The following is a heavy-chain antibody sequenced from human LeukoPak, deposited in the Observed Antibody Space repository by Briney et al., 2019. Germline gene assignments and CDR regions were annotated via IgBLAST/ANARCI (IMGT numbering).Heavy chain of an antibody. CDR3: ARVEYSYGYYFDY. J-gene: IGHJ4*02. CDR1: GGSINSSIYY. V-gene: IGHV4-39*07. CDR2: IYYSGST. D-gene: IGHD5-18*01. Sequence: SETLSLTCTVSGGSINSSIYYWGWIRQPPGKGLEWIGSIYYSGSTYYNPSLKSRVTISVDTSKNQFSLKLSSVTAADTAVYYCARVEYSYGYYFDYWGQGTLVTVSS.